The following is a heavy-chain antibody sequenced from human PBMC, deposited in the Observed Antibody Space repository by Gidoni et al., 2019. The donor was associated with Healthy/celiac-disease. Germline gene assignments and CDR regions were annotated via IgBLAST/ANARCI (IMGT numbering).Heavy chain of an antibody. D-gene: IGHD5-12*01. V-gene: IGHV1-3*05. CDR3: AINSGYDLLGFDY. CDR1: GYTFTSYA. CDR2: INAGNGNT. Sequence: QVQHVQSGAEEKKPGASVKVSCKASGYTFTSYAMHWVRQAPGQRLEWMGWINAGNGNTKYSQKFQGRVTITSDTSASTAYMELSSLRSEDTAVYYCAINSGYDLLGFDYWGQGTLVTVSS. J-gene: IGHJ4*02.